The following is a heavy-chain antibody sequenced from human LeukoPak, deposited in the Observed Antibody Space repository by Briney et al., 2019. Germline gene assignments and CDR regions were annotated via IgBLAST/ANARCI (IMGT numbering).Heavy chain of an antibody. J-gene: IGHJ4*02. V-gene: IGHV3-23*01. Sequence: GGSLRLSCEASGFTLSNYAMSWVRQDPGKGLEWVSTLSGSGGTRYYADSVKGRFTISRDNSKNTLYLQVNSLRAEDTAIYYCAREIDSSGYQANYFDYWGQGTLVTVSS. CDR2: LSGSGGTR. CDR3: AREIDSSGYQANYFDY. CDR1: GFTLSNYA. D-gene: IGHD3-22*01.